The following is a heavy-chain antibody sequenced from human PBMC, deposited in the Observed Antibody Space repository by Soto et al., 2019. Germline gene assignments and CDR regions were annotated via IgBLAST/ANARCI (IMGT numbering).Heavy chain of an antibody. CDR3: AAVRNWESYFDY. D-gene: IGHD7-27*01. Sequence: GASVKVSCKASGFTFTSSAVQWVRQARGQRLEWIGWIVVGSGNTNYAQKFQERVTITRDMSTSTAYMELSSLRSEDTAVYYCAAVRNWESYFDYWGQGTLVTVSS. J-gene: IGHJ4*02. V-gene: IGHV1-58*01. CDR2: IVVGSGNT. CDR1: GFTFTSSA.